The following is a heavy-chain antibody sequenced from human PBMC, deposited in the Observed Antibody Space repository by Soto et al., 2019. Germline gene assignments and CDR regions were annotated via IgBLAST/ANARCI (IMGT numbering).Heavy chain of an antibody. J-gene: IGHJ6*02. D-gene: IGHD3-10*01. CDR2: ISYDGILK. Sequence: VRLLESGGGLVKPGGSLRLSCATSGLTFSAFGMHWVRQAPGKGLEWVAIISYDGILKYYADPVKGRFTISRDTSKSALYLQMNSLRPEDTAVYYCAKDFKISGGHYGSLNYYYGMDVWGQGTTVTVSS. CDR3: AKDFKISGGHYGSLNYYYGMDV. CDR1: GLTFSAFG. V-gene: IGHV3-30*18.